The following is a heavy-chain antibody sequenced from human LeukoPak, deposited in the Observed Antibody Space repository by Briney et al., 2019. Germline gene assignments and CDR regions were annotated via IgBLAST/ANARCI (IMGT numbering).Heavy chain of an antibody. CDR3: ARGIESYGDYGY. CDR2: MYNSGST. Sequence: PSETLSLTCTVSGGSISGSYWSWIRQPPGKGLEWIAYMYNSGSTNYNPSLKSRVTISIDTSKNQFSLKLSSLTAADTAIYYCARGIESYGDYGYWGQGILVSLSS. J-gene: IGHJ4*02. D-gene: IGHD4-17*01. CDR1: GGSISGSY. V-gene: IGHV4-59*01.